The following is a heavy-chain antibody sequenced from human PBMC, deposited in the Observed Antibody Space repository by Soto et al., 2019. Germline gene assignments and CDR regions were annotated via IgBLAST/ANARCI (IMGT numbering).Heavy chain of an antibody. CDR3: ARAFMVRGVISWLDP. J-gene: IGHJ5*02. CDR1: GGSFSGYY. D-gene: IGHD3-10*01. CDR2: IYHSGST. V-gene: IGHV4-34*01. Sequence: SETLSLTCAVYGGSFSGYYWSWIRQPPGKGLEWIGYIYHSGSTYYNPSLKSRVTISVDRSKNQFSLKLSSVTAADTAVYYCARAFMVRGVISWLDPWGQGTLVTVSS.